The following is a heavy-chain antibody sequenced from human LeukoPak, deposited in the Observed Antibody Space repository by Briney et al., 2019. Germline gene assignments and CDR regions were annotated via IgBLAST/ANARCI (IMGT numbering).Heavy chain of an antibody. CDR2: ISAYNGNT. D-gene: IGHD3-22*01. Sequence: GASVKVSCKASGYTFTSYGISWVRQAPGQGPEWMGWISAYNGNTNYAQKLQGRVTMTTDTSTSTAYMELRSLRSDDTAVYYCARVPPDYYDSSGYTYYFDYWGQGTLVTVSS. J-gene: IGHJ4*02. V-gene: IGHV1-18*01. CDR1: GYTFTSYG. CDR3: ARVPPDYYDSSGYTYYFDY.